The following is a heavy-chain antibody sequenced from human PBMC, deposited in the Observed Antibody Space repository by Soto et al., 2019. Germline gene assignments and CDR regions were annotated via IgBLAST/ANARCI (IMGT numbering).Heavy chain of an antibody. V-gene: IGHV3-23*01. J-gene: IGHJ6*03. Sequence: GGSLRLSCAASGFTFSSYAMSWVRQAPGKGLEWVSAISGSGGSTYYADSVKGRFTISRDNSKNTLYLQMNSLRAEDTAVYYCAKDRRYLRDQNLGYCTNGVCYRDYYYYMDVWGKGTTVTVSS. D-gene: IGHD2-8*01. CDR3: AKDRRYLRDQNLGYCTNGVCYRDYYYYMDV. CDR1: GFTFSSYA. CDR2: ISGSGGST.